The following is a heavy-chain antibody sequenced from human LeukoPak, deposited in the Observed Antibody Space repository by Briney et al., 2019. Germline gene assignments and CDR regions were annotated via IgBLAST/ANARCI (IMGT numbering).Heavy chain of an antibody. Sequence: GRSLRLSCAASGFTFSSYGMHWVRQAPGKGLEWVAVISFDGSNKYYADSVKGRFTISRDNSKNTVYLQMNSLRAEDTAVYYCARDPRPDDSSGYFGYWGQGTLVTVSS. CDR3: ARDPRPDDSSGYFGY. D-gene: IGHD3-22*01. CDR1: GFTFSSYG. CDR2: ISFDGSNK. J-gene: IGHJ4*02. V-gene: IGHV3-30*03.